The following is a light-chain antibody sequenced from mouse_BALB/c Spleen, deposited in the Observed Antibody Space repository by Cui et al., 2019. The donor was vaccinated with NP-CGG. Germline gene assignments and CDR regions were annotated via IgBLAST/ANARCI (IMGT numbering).Light chain of an antibody. CDR3: ALWYSNHWV. Sequence: QAIVTSEPALTTSPGETVTLTCRSSTGTVTTSNYANWVQEKPDHLFTGLIGGTNNRAPGVPARFSGSLIGDKAALTITGAQTEDEAIYFCALWYSNHWVFGGGTKLTVL. J-gene: IGLJ1*01. V-gene: IGLV1*01. CDR1: TGTVTTSNY. CDR2: GTN.